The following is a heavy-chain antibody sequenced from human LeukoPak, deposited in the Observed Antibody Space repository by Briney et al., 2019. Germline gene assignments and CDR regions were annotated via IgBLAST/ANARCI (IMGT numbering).Heavy chain of an antibody. Sequence: SETLSLTCAVYGGSFSGYYWSWIRQPPGKGLEWIGEINHSGSTNYNPSLKSRVTISVDTSKNQLSLKLSSVTAADTAVYYCQYSSSSESNWFDPWGQGTLVTVSS. CDR3: QYSSSSESNWFDP. CDR2: INHSGST. V-gene: IGHV4-34*01. J-gene: IGHJ5*02. D-gene: IGHD6-6*01. CDR1: GGSFSGYY.